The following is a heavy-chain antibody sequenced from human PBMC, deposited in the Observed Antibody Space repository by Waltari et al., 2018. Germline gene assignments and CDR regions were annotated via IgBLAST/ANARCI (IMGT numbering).Heavy chain of an antibody. Sequence: QVQLQQWGAGLLKPSETLSLTCAVYGGSFSGYYWSWIRQPPGKGLEWIGEINHSGSTNYNPALKSRVTISVDTSKNQFSLKLSSVTAADTAVYYCARHSGGSCYDYWGQGTLVTVSS. CDR1: GGSFSGYY. D-gene: IGHD2-15*01. V-gene: IGHV4-34*01. CDR3: ARHSGGSCYDY. CDR2: INHSGST. J-gene: IGHJ4*02.